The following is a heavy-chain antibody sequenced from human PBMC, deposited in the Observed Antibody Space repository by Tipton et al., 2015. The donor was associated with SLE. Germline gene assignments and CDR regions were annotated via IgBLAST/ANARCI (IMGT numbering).Heavy chain of an antibody. D-gene: IGHD3-3*01. CDR2: IYTSGST. Sequence: TLSLTCPLSGGFISGSGYYWGWIRQPPGKGLEWIGYIYTSGSTNYNPSLKSRVTISVDTSKNQFSLKLSSVTAADTAVYYCARYITIFGVVMVYWGQGTLVTVSS. CDR3: ARYITIFGVVMVY. CDR1: GGFISGSGYY. J-gene: IGHJ4*02. V-gene: IGHV4-61*05.